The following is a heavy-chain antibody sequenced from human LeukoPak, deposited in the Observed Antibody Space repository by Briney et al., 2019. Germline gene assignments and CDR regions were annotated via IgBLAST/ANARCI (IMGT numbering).Heavy chain of an antibody. J-gene: IGHJ6*02. Sequence: SVKVSCKASGGTFSSYAISWARQAPGQGLEWMGGIIPIFGTANYAQKFQGRVTITADESTSTAYMEMSSLRSEDTAVYYCARGHYDILTGYYNARNPNYYYYGMDVWGQGTTVTVSS. CDR3: ARGHYDILTGYYNARNPNYYYYGMDV. CDR2: IIPIFGTA. V-gene: IGHV1-69*01. D-gene: IGHD3-9*01. CDR1: GGTFSSYA.